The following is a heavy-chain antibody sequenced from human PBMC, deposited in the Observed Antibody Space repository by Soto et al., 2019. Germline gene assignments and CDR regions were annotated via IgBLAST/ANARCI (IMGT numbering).Heavy chain of an antibody. CDR1: GFSLSTTGVG. D-gene: IGHD3-10*01. Sequence: QITLKESGPPLVRPTQTLTLTCTFSGFSLSTTGVGVGWIRQPPGKALEWLALIYWDDDKRYSPSLKSRLTITNDTYKNEVNLTMTNMDPVDTARYYCAQGLPHYGLGRERGNGFDPWGQGTLVTVSS. CDR3: AQGLPHYGLGRERGNGFDP. CDR2: IYWDDDK. J-gene: IGHJ5*02. V-gene: IGHV2-5*02.